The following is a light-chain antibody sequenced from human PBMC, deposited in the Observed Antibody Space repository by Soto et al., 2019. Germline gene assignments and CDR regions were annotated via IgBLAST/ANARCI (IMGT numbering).Light chain of an antibody. J-gene: IGKJ4*01. V-gene: IGKV1-33*01. CDR2: DAS. CDR3: QQFDNLPLT. CDR1: QDISNY. Sequence: DIPMTQSPSSLSASVGDRVTITCQASQDISNYLNWYQQKPGKAPKILIYDASVLEAGVPSRFSGGGSGTHFTLTISSLQAEDVATYYCQQFDNLPLTFGGGTKVDI.